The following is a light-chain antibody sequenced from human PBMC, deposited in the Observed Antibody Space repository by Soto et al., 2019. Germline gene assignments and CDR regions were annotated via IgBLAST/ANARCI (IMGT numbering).Light chain of an antibody. J-gene: IGKJ1*01. Sequence: EMVLTQSPGTLSLSPGERATLSCRASQSISRPYFPWYQQKSPQPPSLLIYDASTRATAIPRRFGGSGSGSDFTLTISSLEPEDFAVSYCQQYGSSPPRTFGQGTKVDIK. V-gene: IGKV3-20*01. CDR3: QQYGSSPPRT. CDR2: DAS. CDR1: QSISRPY.